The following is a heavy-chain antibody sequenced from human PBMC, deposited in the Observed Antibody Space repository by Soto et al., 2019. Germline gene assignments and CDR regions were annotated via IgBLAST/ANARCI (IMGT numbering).Heavy chain of an antibody. CDR3: ALIIAAAGTCWFDP. J-gene: IGHJ5*02. Sequence: QITLKESGPTLVKPTQTLTLTCTFSGFSLSTSGVGVGWIRQPPGKALEWLALIYWDDDKRYSPSLKSRLTITKDNSKNQVVLTMTNMDPVDTATYYCALIIAAAGTCWFDPWGQGTLVTVS. CDR1: GFSLSTSGVG. CDR2: IYWDDDK. V-gene: IGHV2-5*02. D-gene: IGHD6-13*01.